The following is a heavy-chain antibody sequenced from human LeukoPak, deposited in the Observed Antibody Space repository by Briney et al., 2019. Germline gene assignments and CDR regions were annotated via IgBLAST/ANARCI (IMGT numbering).Heavy chain of an antibody. J-gene: IGHJ4*02. CDR1: GFXFNNAW. D-gene: IGHD6-13*01. CDR2: IRSKSDGGTT. CDR3: TAEYINIWYAY. Sequence: GGSLRLSCGVSGFXFNNAWVSWVSKARGKGLECVGRIRSKSDGGTTGYGAHVKGSFTISRDDSENTLYLQMDNLKTEDTAVNYYTAEYINIWYAYWGQGTLVTVSS. V-gene: IGHV3-15*01.